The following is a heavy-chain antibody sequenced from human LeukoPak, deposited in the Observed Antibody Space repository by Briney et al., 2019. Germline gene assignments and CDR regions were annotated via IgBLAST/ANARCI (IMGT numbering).Heavy chain of an antibody. CDR2: INPSGGST. CDR3: ARAPGRQGHYMDV. CDR1: GYTFTSYY. J-gene: IGHJ6*03. V-gene: IGHV1-46*01. Sequence: ASVKVSCKASGYTFTSYYMHWARQAPGQGLEWMGIINPSGGSTSYAQKFQGRVTMTRDTSTSTVYMELSSLRSEDTAVYYCARAPGRQGHYMDVWGKGTTVTVSS.